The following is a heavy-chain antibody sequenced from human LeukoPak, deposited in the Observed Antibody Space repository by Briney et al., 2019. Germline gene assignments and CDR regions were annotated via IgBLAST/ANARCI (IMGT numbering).Heavy chain of an antibody. J-gene: IGHJ4*02. Sequence: PSETLSLTCTVSGGSISSGDYYWNWIRQPPGKGLEWIGYIYYSGSTNYNPSLKSRVTISADTSKNQFSLKLSSVTAADTAMYYCARDNRDVYNYGNLYYFDYWGQGTLVTVSS. CDR1: GGSISSGDYY. V-gene: IGHV4-61*08. CDR2: IYYSGST. CDR3: ARDNRDVYNYGNLYYFDY. D-gene: IGHD5-24*01.